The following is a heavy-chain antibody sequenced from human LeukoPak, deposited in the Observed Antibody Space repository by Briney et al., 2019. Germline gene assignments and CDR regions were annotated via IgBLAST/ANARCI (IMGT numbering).Heavy chain of an antibody. CDR3: ARDRGIAAHMDV. J-gene: IGHJ6*03. Sequence: GGSLRLSCAASGFTVSSNYMSWVRQAPGKGLEWVSVIYSGGSTYYADSVKGRFTISRDNSKNTLYLQMNSLRAEDTAVYYCARDRGIAAHMDVWGKGTTVTVSS. D-gene: IGHD6-13*01. CDR2: IYSGGST. CDR1: GFTVSSNY. V-gene: IGHV3-66*02.